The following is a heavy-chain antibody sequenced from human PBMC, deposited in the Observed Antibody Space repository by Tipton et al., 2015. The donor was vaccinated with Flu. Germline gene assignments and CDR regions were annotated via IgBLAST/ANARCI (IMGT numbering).Heavy chain of an antibody. CDR1: GGSVSGHY. CDR2: INHSGRT. V-gene: IGHV4-34*01. J-gene: IGHJ4*02. Sequence: TLPLTCAVYGGSVSGHYWSWIRQPPGKGLEWIREINHSGRTNYNPSLKSRVTISVDTSKNQFSLKLSSVNAADTAVYYCARHGGYYFDYWGQGTLVTVSS. CDR3: ARHGGYYFDY. D-gene: IGHD4-23*01.